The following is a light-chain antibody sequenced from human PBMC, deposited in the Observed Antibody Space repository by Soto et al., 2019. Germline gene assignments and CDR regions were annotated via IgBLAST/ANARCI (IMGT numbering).Light chain of an antibody. CDR3: SSYTSTSVFYV. J-gene: IGLJ1*01. V-gene: IGLV2-14*01. CDR1: TSDVGSYDY. Sequence: QSVLTQPASVSGSPGQSITISCTGSTSDVGSYDYVTWFQQYPGKAPKVMIYEVTNRPSGVSHRVSGSKSGNTASLTISGLQAEDEADYFCSSYTSTSVFYVFGTGTKLTVL. CDR2: EVT.